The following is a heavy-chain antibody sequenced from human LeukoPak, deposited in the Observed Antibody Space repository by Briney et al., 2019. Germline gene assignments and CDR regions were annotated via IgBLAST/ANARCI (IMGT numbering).Heavy chain of an antibody. CDR3: ARDWSIAARPYYFDY. D-gene: IGHD6-6*01. CDR1: GYSISSGHY. Sequence: PSETLSLTCTVSGYSISSGHYWGWIRQPPGKGLEWIGSMYHSGSTYYNPPLKSRVTISVDTSKNQFSLKLSSVTAEDTAVYYCARDWSIAARPYYFDYWGQGTLVTVSS. J-gene: IGHJ4*02. CDR2: MYHSGST. V-gene: IGHV4-38-2*02.